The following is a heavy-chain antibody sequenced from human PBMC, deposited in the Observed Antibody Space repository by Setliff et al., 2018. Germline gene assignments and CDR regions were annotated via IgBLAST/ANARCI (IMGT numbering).Heavy chain of an antibody. CDR3: ASGVPNYDFWSGYYTGSYWFDP. V-gene: IGHV4-31*03. Sequence: SETLSLTCTVSGGSISSGGYYWSWIRQHPGKGLEWIGYIYYSGSTYYNPSLKSRVTISVDKSKNQFSLKLSSVTAADTAVYYCASGVPNYDFWSGYYTGSYWFDPWGQGTLVTVSS. J-gene: IGHJ5*02. CDR2: IYYSGST. D-gene: IGHD3-3*01. CDR1: GGSISSGGYY.